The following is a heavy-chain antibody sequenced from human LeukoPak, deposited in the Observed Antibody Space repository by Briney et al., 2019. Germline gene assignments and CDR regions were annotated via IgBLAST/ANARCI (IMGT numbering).Heavy chain of an antibody. CDR2: LSYDGSNK. CDR1: GFTFSGYG. CDR3: ARGLYKNGWYYFDY. V-gene: IGHV3-33*01. D-gene: IGHD6-19*01. J-gene: IGHJ4*02. Sequence: GGSLRLSCAASGFTFSGYGIHWLRPAPAKGLEGVAFLSYDGSNKFYADSVKGRFTISRDNSENTLHLQMNSLKDEDTAVYYCARGLYKNGWYYFDYWGQGTLVTVSS.